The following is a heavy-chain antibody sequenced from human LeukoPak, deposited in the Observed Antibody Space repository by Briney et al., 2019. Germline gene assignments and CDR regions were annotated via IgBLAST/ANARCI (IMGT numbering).Heavy chain of an antibody. J-gene: IGHJ4*02. CDR1: GGSFSGYY. CDR2: INHSGST. Sequence: SETLSLTCAVYGGSFSGYYWSWIRQPPGKGLEWIGEINHSGSTNYNPSLKSRVTISVDTSKNQFSLKLSSVTAADTAVYYCARLIWSGYYLPDYWGQGTLVTVPS. D-gene: IGHD3-3*01. CDR3: ARLIWSGYYLPDY. V-gene: IGHV4-34*01.